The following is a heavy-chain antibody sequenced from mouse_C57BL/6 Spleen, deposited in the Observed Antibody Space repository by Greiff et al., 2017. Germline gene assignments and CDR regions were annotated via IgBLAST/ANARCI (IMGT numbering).Heavy chain of an antibody. CDR1: GYTFTDYE. CDR2: IDPETGGT. J-gene: IGHJ4*01. V-gene: IGHV1-15*01. CDR3: TSGIGHYYDSYYSMDY. D-gene: IGHD1-1*02. Sequence: QVQLQQSGAELVRPGASVTLSCKASGYTFTDYEMHWVKQTPVHGLEWIGAIDPETGGTAYNQKLKGKAILTADKSASTAYMELRSLTSEDSAVYYFTSGIGHYYDSYYSMDYWGQGTSVTVSA.